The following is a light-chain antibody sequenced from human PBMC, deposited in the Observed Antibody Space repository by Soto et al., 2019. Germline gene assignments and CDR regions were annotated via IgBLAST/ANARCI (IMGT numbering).Light chain of an antibody. CDR2: GAS. V-gene: IGKV3-20*01. CDR3: QQYGSSPWT. Sequence: EVLLTQSPGTLSLSPGETXXXXXXXSQSVSSSYLAWYQQKPGQAPRLLIYGASSRATGIPDRFSGSGSGTDFTLTISRLEPEDFAVYYCQQYGSSPWTFGQGTKVDI. CDR1: QSVSSSY. J-gene: IGKJ1*01.